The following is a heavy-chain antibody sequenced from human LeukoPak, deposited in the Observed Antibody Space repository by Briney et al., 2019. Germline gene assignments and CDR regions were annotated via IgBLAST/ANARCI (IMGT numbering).Heavy chain of an antibody. V-gene: IGHV1-46*01. Sequence: GASVKVSCKASGYTFTSYYMHWVRQAPGQGLEWMGIINPSGGSTSYAQKFQGRVTMTRDMSTSTVYMELSSLRSEDTAVYYCAKDETASGPLDYWGQGTLVTVSS. CDR1: GYTFTSYY. D-gene: IGHD2-8*02. J-gene: IGHJ4*02. CDR3: AKDETASGPLDY. CDR2: INPSGGST.